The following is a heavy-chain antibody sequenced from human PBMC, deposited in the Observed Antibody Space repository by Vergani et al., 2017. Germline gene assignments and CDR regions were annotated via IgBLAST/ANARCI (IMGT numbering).Heavy chain of an antibody. J-gene: IGHJ4*02. CDR3: ARLSYDTTPYLQGGYDC. CDR1: GFTFSACP. CDR2: ISARYPST. D-gene: IGHD3-22*01. Sequence: EVQLLQSGGGVIQSGGSVRLSCAASGFTFSACPMTWVRQAPGKGLEWFSAISARYPSTYYADSVKGRFTISRDNSKNMLYLQMNSLRAEDTAVYYCARLSYDTTPYLQGGYDCWGQGSLVSVSS. V-gene: IGHV3-23*01.